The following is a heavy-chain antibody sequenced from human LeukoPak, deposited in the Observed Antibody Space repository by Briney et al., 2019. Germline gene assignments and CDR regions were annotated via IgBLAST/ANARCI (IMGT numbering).Heavy chain of an antibody. CDR1: GYTFTSYY. CDR3: ARESPYSGSYLGD. D-gene: IGHD1-26*01. Sequence: SVKVSCKASGYTFTSYYMHWVRQAPGQGLEWMGGIIPIFGTANYAQKFQGRVTITADESTSTAYMELSSLRSEDTAVYYCARESPYSGSYLGDWGQGTLVTVSS. J-gene: IGHJ4*02. CDR2: IIPIFGTA. V-gene: IGHV1-69*13.